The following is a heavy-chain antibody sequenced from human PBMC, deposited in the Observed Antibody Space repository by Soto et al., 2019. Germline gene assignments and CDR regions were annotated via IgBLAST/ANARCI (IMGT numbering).Heavy chain of an antibody. CDR2: IFHTGTT. Sequence: TPEKLRVTCTVSGDSIISIYHWAWIRQPPGRSLEWIASIFHTGTTYYTPSLKSRVTISVDTSKNQFSLRLSSVTAADTAVDYCARDQVILRYTSYSYYYMDFWGHGLTVSV. D-gene: IGHD5-18*01. V-gene: IGHV4-38-2*02. J-gene: IGHJ6*02. CDR3: ARDQVILRYTSYSYYYMDF. CDR1: GDSIISIYH.